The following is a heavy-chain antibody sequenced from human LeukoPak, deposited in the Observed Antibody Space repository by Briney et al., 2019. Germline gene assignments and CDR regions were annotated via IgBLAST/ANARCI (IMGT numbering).Heavy chain of an antibody. CDR3: ARGDSSSWLTGEQNNWFDP. CDR1: GYTFTSYG. Sequence: ASVKVSCKASGYTFTSYGISWVRQAPGQGLEWMGWISAYNGNTNYAQKLQGRVTMTTDTSTSTAYMELRSLRSDDTAVYYCARGDSSSWLTGEQNNWFDPWGQGTLVTVSS. V-gene: IGHV1-18*01. J-gene: IGHJ5*02. D-gene: IGHD6-13*01. CDR2: ISAYNGNT.